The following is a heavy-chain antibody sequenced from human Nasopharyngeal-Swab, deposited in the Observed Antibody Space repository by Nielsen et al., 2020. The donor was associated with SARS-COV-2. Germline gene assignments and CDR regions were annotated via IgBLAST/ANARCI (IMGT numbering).Heavy chain of an antibody. CDR2: IYYSGST. CDR1: GGSISSYY. V-gene: IGHV4-59*12. Sequence: SETLSLTCTVSGGSISSYYWSWIRQPPGKGLEWIGYIYYSGSTNSNPSLKSRVTMSIDTSKNQFSLKLSSVTAADTAVYYCARNPMDYYDFWSGYYYNWFDPWGQGTLVTVSS. CDR3: ARNPMDYYDFWSGYYYNWFDP. J-gene: IGHJ5*02. D-gene: IGHD3-3*01.